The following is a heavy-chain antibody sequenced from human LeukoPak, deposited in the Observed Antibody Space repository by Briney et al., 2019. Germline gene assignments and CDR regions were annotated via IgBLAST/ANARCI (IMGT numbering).Heavy chain of an antibody. CDR3: AKTRRERWYRYFFDY. J-gene: IGHJ4*02. D-gene: IGHD2-15*01. CDR2: TRGRGGST. V-gene: IGHV3-23*01. Sequence: GGSLRLACAASGFTLSSYAMSRVRQPPEKGLEWVSATRGRGGSTFYADSVKVRFTTYRDNAKKSLYLQMNSLRDEDTALYYCAKTRRERWYRYFFDYWARGTLVTVSS. CDR1: GFTLSSYA.